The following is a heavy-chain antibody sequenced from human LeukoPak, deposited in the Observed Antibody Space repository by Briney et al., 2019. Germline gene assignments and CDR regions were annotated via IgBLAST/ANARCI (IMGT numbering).Heavy chain of an antibody. J-gene: IGHJ4*02. CDR3: ARDQLGQDDY. V-gene: IGHV3-48*01. CDR1: GFTFSSYG. D-gene: IGHD6-6*01. CDR2: ISTSTTTI. Sequence: GGSLRLSCEASGFTFSSYGMNWVRQAPGKGLEWISYISTSTTTIYYANSVKGRFTISRDNAKNSLYLQMNSLRAEDTAVYSCARDQLGQDDYWGQGTLVTVSS.